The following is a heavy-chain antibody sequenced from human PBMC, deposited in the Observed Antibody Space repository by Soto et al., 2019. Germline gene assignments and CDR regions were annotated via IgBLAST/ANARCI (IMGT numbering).Heavy chain of an antibody. CDR2: IYASGTT. V-gene: IGHV3-66*01. CDR3: ARNPHCFTSGCYYTDY. Sequence: EVQLVESGGGLVQPGESLRLSCAASEFSVSSNYMSWVRQAPGKGLEWVSVIYASGTTYYADSVRGRFTISRDSSKNTLYLQMNSLRAEDTAVYYCARNPHCFTSGCYYTDYWGQGTLVTVSS. J-gene: IGHJ4*02. D-gene: IGHD2-2*01. CDR1: EFSVSSNY.